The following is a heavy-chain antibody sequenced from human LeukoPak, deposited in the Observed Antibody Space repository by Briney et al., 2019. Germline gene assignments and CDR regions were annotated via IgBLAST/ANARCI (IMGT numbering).Heavy chain of an antibody. Sequence: SETLSLTCAVYGGSFSGYYWSWIRQPPGKGLEWIGEINHSGSTNYNPSLKRRVTISVDTSKNQFSLKLSSVTAADTAVYYCARGRSYDSSREDYWGQGTLVTVSS. V-gene: IGHV4-34*01. D-gene: IGHD3-22*01. CDR3: ARGRSYDSSREDY. J-gene: IGHJ4*02. CDR1: GGSFSGYY. CDR2: INHSGST.